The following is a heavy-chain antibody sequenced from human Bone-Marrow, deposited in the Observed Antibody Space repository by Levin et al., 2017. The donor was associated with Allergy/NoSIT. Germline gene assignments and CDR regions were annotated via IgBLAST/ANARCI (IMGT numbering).Heavy chain of an antibody. J-gene: IGHJ3*01. CDR1: GFSLEIGGAG. CDR3: AYMAGNGDTAFEV. CDR2: NFWDDDK. V-gene: IGHV2-5*02. D-gene: IGHD2-8*01. Sequence: NESGPTLVKPTQTLALTCTFSGFSLEIGGAGVGWIRQPPGKALEWLALNFWDDDKRYSRSLKNRLTITKDTSRRQVVLKMTNMDPLDTGTYYCAYMAGNGDTAFEVWGQGTRVTVSS.